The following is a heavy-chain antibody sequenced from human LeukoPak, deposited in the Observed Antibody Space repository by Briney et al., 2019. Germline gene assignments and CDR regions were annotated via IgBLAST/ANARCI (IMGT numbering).Heavy chain of an antibody. V-gene: IGHV3-30*18. CDR1: GFTFSSYG. CDR3: AKDGGSGSYILYYFDY. D-gene: IGHD3-10*01. J-gene: IGHJ4*02. CDR2: ISYDGSNK. Sequence: GGSLRLSCAASGFTFSSYGMHWVRQAPGKGLEWVAVISYDGSNKYYADSVKGRFTISRDNSKNTLYLQMNSLRAEDTAVYYCAKDGGSGSYILYYFDYWGQGTLVTVSS.